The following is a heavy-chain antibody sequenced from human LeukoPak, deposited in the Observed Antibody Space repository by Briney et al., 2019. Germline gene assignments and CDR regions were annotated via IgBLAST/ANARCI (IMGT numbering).Heavy chain of an antibody. CDR3: ARSRSGGLREHFDY. D-gene: IGHD1-26*01. J-gene: IGHJ4*02. CDR1: GFTFSDYY. CDR2: ISSRSSSI. Sequence: PGGSLRLSCAASGFTFSDYYMNWIRQAPGKGLEWVSYISSRSSSIYYADSVKGRFTISRDNAKNSLNLQMNSLRAEDTAVYYCARSRSGGLREHFDYWGQGTLVTVSS. V-gene: IGHV3-11*01.